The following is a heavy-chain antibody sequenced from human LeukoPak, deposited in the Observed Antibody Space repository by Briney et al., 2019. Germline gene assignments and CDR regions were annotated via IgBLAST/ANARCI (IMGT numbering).Heavy chain of an antibody. V-gene: IGHV3-30-3*01. CDR2: ISYDGSNK. CDR3: AGDRSSNEYYFDY. CDR1: GFTFSSYA. J-gene: IGHJ4*02. Sequence: QSGGSLRLSCAASGFTFSSYAMHWVRQAPGKGLEWVAVISYDGSNKYYADSVKGRFTISRDNSKNTLYLQMNSLRAEDTAVYYCAGDRSSNEYYFDYWGQGTLVTVSS. D-gene: IGHD2-2*01.